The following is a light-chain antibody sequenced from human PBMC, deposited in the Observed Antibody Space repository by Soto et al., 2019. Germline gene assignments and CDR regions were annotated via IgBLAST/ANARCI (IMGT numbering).Light chain of an antibody. V-gene: IGLV2-14*01. CDR2: DVS. Sequence: QSVLTQPASVSGSPGQSITISCAGTSSXIGNYNYVSWYQQYPGKAPKLMIYDVSSRPSGVSSRFSGSKSGNTASLTISGLQAEDEADYYCTSYTTSSTLVFGGGTKLTVL. CDR1: SSXIGNYNY. CDR3: TSYTTSSTLV. J-gene: IGLJ2*01.